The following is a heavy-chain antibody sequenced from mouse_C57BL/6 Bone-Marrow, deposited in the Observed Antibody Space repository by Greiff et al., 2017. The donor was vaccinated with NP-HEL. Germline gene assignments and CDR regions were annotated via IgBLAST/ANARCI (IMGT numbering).Heavy chain of an antibody. CDR3: ARVHFDY. J-gene: IGHJ2*01. Sequence: QVQLKQPGAELVRPGSSVKLSCKASGYTFTSYWMDWVKQRPGQGLEWIGNIYPSDSETHYNQKFKDKATLTVDKSSSTAYMRLSSLTSEDSAGYYCARVHFDYWGQGTTLTVSS. V-gene: IGHV1-61*01. CDR2: IYPSDSET. CDR1: GYTFTSYW.